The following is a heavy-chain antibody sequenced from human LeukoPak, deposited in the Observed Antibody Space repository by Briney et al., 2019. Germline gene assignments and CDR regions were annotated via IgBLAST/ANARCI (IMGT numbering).Heavy chain of an antibody. J-gene: IGHJ5*02. CDR1: GFTVSNNY. D-gene: IGHD3-22*01. Sequence: VGSLRLSSAASGFTVSNNYTRWVRQAPGKGLEWVSSIYSRGSTSYVDSVKGRFTISRDNSKNTLFLQMNSLRVEDTAVYYCARDYYGPWGQGTLVTVSS. CDR3: ARDYYGP. V-gene: IGHV3-66*03. CDR2: IYSRGST.